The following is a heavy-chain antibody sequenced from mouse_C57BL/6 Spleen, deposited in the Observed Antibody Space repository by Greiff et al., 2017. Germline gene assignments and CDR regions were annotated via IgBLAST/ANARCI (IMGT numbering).Heavy chain of an antibody. Sequence: VQLQQPGAELVRPGSSVKLSCKASGYTFTSYWMHWVKQRPIQGLEWIGNIDPADSETHYNQKFKDKATVTVDKSSSTAYMQLISLTFEGSAVYFCASIYYGSSKVYFDVWGTGTTVTVSS. D-gene: IGHD1-1*01. CDR1: GYTFTSYW. CDR2: IDPADSET. V-gene: IGHV1-52*01. J-gene: IGHJ1*03. CDR3: ASIYYGSSKVYFDV.